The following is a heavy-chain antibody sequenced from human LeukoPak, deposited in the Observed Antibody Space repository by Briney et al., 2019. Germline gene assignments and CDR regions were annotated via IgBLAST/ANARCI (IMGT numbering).Heavy chain of an antibody. CDR2: INPNSGGT. V-gene: IGHV1-2*02. D-gene: IGHD3-3*01. CDR3: ARDHSNDFWSGSGPLYYMDV. CDR1: GYTFTGYY. J-gene: IGHJ6*03. Sequence: ASVKVSCKASGYTFTGYYMHWVRQAHGQGLKWMGWINPNSGGTNYAQKSQGRVTMTRDTAISTAYMELSRLRSDDTAVYYCARDHSNDFWSGSGPLYYMDVWGKGTTVTVSS.